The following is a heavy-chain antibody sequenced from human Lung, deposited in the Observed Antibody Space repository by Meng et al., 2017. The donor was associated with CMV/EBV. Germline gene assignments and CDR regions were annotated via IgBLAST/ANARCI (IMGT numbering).Heavy chain of an antibody. CDR1: GGSISGANCY. D-gene: IGHD2-15*01. Sequence: MPPRESVAVRVEPSQLSPLPRPVSGGSISGANCYWSWTRQGTGQGPEWCGYIYYTVSTSDNPSFQRPVMIPVDTSKNQFSLKLNSVPAADTAVYYSARFGGCSGGGCCHRFFDYWGQGTLVTVSS. J-gene: IGHJ4*02. V-gene: IGHV4-30-4*01. CDR3: ARFGGCSGGGCCHRFFDY. CDR2: IYYTVST.